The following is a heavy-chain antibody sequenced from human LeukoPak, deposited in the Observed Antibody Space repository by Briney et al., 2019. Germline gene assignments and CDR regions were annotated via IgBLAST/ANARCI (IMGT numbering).Heavy chain of an antibody. J-gene: IGHJ4*02. CDR3: ATSNDY. CDR2: IYPGGSDT. D-gene: IGHD4/OR15-4a*01. Sequence: GESLTLSCKGSGYSFTSYWIGWVRQMPGKGLEWMGIIYPGGSDTRFIPSFQGQVTISADKSITTAYLQWSSLNASDTAMYYCATSNDYWGQGTLVTVSS. V-gene: IGHV5-51*03. CDR1: GYSFTSYW.